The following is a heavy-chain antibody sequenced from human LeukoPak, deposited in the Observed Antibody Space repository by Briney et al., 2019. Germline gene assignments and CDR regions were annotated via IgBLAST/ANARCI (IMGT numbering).Heavy chain of an antibody. CDR1: GFTFDDYA. CDR2: ISGDGGST. J-gene: IGHJ4*02. CDR3: AKGAYYYDSSGYPEY. Sequence: PGGSLRLSCAASGFTFDDYAMHWVRQAPGKGLEWVSLISGDGGSTYYADSVKGRFTISRDNSKNSLYLQMNSLRTEDTALYYCAKGAYYYDSSGYPEYWGQGTLVTVSS. V-gene: IGHV3-43*02. D-gene: IGHD3-22*01.